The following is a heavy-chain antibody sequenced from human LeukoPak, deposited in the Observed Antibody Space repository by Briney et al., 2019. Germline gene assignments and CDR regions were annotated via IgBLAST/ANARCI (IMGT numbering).Heavy chain of an antibody. V-gene: IGHV1-69*13. J-gene: IGHJ2*01. Sequence: ASVKVSCKASGGTFSSYAISWVRQAPGQGLEWMGGIIPIFGTANYAQKFQGRVTITADESTSTAYMELSSLRSEDTAVYYCARVGYDFWSGYYTANWYFDLWGRGTLVTVSS. CDR3: ARVGYDFWSGYYTANWYFDL. CDR1: GGTFSSYA. D-gene: IGHD3-3*01. CDR2: IIPIFGTA.